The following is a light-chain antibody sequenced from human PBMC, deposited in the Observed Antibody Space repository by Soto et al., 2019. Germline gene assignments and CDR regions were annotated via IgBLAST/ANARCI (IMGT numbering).Light chain of an antibody. Sequence: SVWTQSTDTLSLSLGERATLSCRASQSVSNMYLAWYQQKPGQAPRLLIYDASSRATGIPDRFSGSGSGTEFILTISSVESEDFAIYYCLQHNDWPPFGHGTRLEIK. J-gene: IGKJ5*01. CDR1: QSVSNMY. CDR3: LQHNDWPP. V-gene: IGKV3D-20*02. CDR2: DAS.